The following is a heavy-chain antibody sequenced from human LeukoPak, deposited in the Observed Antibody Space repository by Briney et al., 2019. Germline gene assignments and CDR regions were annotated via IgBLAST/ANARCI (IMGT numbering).Heavy chain of an antibody. CDR1: RFTFSSYS. D-gene: IGHD5-24*01. Sequence: PGGSLRLSCAASRFTFSSYSMNWVRQAPGKGLEWVSYISSSSSTIYYADSVKGRFTISRDNAKNSLYLQMNSLRAEDTAVYYCARETPRRGETRDGYRWGQGTVVTVSS. V-gene: IGHV3-48*04. J-gene: IGHJ4*02. CDR2: ISSSSSTI. CDR3: ARETPRRGETRDGYR.